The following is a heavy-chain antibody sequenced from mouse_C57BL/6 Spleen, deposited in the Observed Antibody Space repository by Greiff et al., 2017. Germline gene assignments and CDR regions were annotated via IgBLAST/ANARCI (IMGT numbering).Heavy chain of an antibody. CDR3: ARPYYYGSSYGGYFDV. D-gene: IGHD1-1*01. V-gene: IGHV1-22*01. CDR2: INPNNGGT. J-gene: IGHJ1*03. CDR1: GYTFTDYN. Sequence: EVQLQQSGPELVKPGASVKMSCKASGYTFTDYNMHWVKQSHGKSLEWIGYINPNNGGTSYNQKFKGKATLTVNKSSSTAYMELRSLTSEDSAVYYCARPYYYGSSYGGYFDVWGTGTTVTVSS.